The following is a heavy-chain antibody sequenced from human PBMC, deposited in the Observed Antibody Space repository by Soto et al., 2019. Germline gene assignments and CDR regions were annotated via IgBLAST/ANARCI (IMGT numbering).Heavy chain of an antibody. D-gene: IGHD2-2*01. CDR1: GFTFTSSA. CDR3: AADRGVVLPDARFDP. CDR2: IVVGSGKT. J-gene: IGHJ5*02. V-gene: IGHV1-58*01. Sequence: SVKVSCKASGFTFTSSAVQGVRQARGQRLEWIGWIVVGSGKTNYAQKFQERVTITRDMSTSTAYMELSSLRSGDTAVYYCAADRGVVLPDARFDPLGQGTLVTVSS.